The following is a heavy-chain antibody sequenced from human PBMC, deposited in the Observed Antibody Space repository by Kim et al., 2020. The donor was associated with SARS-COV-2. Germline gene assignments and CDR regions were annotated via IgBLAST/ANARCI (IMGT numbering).Heavy chain of an antibody. CDR3: ARDLGYDSSGLGLY. CDR1: GYTFTSYG. V-gene: IGHV1-18*01. J-gene: IGHJ4*02. D-gene: IGHD3-22*01. CDR2: ISAYNGNT. Sequence: ASVKVSCKASGYTFTSYGISWVRQAPGQGLEWMGWISAYNGNTNYAQKLQGRVTMTTDTSTSTAYMELRSLTSDDTAVYYCARDLGYDSSGLGLYWGQGTLVTVSS.